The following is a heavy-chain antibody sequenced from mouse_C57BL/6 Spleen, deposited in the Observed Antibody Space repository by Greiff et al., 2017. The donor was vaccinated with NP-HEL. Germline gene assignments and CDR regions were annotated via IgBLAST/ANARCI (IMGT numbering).Heavy chain of an antibody. CDR1: GFSLSTFGMG. V-gene: IGHV8-8*01. CDR2: IWWDDDK. Sequence: QVTLKESGPGILQPSQTLSLTCSFSGFSLSTFGMGVGWIRQPSGKGLEWLAHIWWDDDKYYNPALKSRLTISKDTSKNQVFLKIANVDTADTATYYCARGITTVVARYAMDYWGQGTSVTVSS. CDR3: ARGITTVVARYAMDY. D-gene: IGHD1-1*01. J-gene: IGHJ4*01.